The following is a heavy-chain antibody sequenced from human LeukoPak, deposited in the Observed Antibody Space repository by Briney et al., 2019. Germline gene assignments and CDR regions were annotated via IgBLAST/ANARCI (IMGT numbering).Heavy chain of an antibody. V-gene: IGHV4-38-2*01. CDR1: GYSISSGYY. CDR2: IYHSGST. D-gene: IGHD3-10*01. Sequence: SETLSLTCAVSGYSISSGYYWCLIRQPPGKVLEWIGSIYHSGSTYHNPSLKSRVTISVDTSKNQFSLKLSSVTAADTAVYYCARRRTGVSFDYWGQGTLVTVSS. CDR3: ARRRTGVSFDY. J-gene: IGHJ4*02.